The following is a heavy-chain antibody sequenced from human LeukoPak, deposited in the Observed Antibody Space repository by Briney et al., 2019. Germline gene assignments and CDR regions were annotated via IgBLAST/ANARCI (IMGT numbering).Heavy chain of an antibody. CDR3: AKDHYYGSGSYYNPDY. J-gene: IGHJ4*02. CDR1: GFTFSSYA. D-gene: IGHD3-10*01. CDR2: ISGSGGST. V-gene: IGHV3-23*01. Sequence: SGGSLRLSCAASGFTFSSYAMSWVRQAPGKGLEWVSAISGSGGSTYYADSVKGRFTISRDNSKNTLYLQMNSLRAEDTAVYYCAKDHYYGSGSYYNPDYWGQGTLVTVSS.